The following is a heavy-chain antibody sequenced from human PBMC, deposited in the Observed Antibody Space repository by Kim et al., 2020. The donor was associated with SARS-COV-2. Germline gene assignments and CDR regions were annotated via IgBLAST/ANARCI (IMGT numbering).Heavy chain of an antibody. Sequence: SQTLSLTCAISGDSVSSNSAAWNWIRQSPSRGLEWLGRTYYRSKWYNDYAVSVKSRITINPDTSKNQFSLQLNSVTPEDTAVYYCAKEEGIAAAGRDYGMDVWGQGTTVTVSS. CDR1: GDSVSSNSAA. CDR2: TYYRSKWYN. J-gene: IGHJ6*02. D-gene: IGHD6-13*01. CDR3: AKEEGIAAAGRDYGMDV. V-gene: IGHV6-1*01.